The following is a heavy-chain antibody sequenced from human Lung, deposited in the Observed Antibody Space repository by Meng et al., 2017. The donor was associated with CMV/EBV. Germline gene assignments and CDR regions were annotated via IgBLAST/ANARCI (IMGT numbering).Heavy chain of an antibody. D-gene: IGHD6-6*01. V-gene: IGHV4-39*07. CDR3: ARDQYSSSSPFDY. CDR2: IYYSGST. CDR1: GGSISSGSYY. J-gene: IGHJ4*02. Sequence: QESDPGVVSPSESLSLACLVSGGSISSGSYYWGWIRQPPGKGLEWIGSIYYSGSTYYNPSLKSRVTISVDTSKNQISLKLSSVTAADTAVYYCARDQYSSSSPFDYWGQGTLVTVSS.